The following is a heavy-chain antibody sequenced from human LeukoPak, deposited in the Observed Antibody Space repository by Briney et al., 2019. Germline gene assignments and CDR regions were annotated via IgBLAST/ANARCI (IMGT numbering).Heavy chain of an antibody. Sequence: ASVKVSCKASGYTFAGYYMHWVRQAPGQGLEWMGWINPNSGGTNYAQKFQGRVTMTRDTSISTAYMELRSLRSDDTAVYYCARDVPPYSSGWEYYFDYWGQGTLVTVSS. CDR2: INPNSGGT. V-gene: IGHV1-2*02. CDR3: ARDVPPYSSGWEYYFDY. CDR1: GYTFAGYY. J-gene: IGHJ4*02. D-gene: IGHD6-19*01.